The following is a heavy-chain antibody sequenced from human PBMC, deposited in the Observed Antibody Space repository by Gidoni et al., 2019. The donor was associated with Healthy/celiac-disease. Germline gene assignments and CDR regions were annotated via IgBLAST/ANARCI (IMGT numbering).Heavy chain of an antibody. CDR1: GGTFSSYT. V-gene: IGHV1-69*08. CDR3: AREMATGRNWFDP. D-gene: IGHD5-12*01. CDR2: IIPILGIA. J-gene: IGHJ5*02. Sequence: QVQLVQSGAEVKKPGSSVKVSCKASGGTFSSYTISWVRQAPGQGLEWMGRIIPILGIANYAQKFQGRVTITADKSTSTAYMELSSLRSEDTAVYYCAREMATGRNWFDPWGQGTLVTVSS.